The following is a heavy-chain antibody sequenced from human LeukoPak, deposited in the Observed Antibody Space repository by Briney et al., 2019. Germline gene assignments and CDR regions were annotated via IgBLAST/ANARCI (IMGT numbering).Heavy chain of an antibody. D-gene: IGHD4-23*01. CDR3: ARDVTTVDTFDY. V-gene: IGHV3-7*01. CDR2: IKQDGSEK. Sequence: GGSLRLSCAASGFTFSSYWMSWVRQAPGKGLEWVANIKQDGSEKYYVDSVKGRFTISRDNSKNTLYLQMNSLRAGDTAVYYCARDVTTVDTFDYWGQGTLVTVSS. J-gene: IGHJ4*02. CDR1: GFTFSSYW.